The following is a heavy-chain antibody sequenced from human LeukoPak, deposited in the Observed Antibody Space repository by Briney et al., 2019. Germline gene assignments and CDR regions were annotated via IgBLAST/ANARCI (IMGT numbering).Heavy chain of an antibody. J-gene: IGHJ4*02. V-gene: IGHV3-7*05. Sequence: PGGSLRLSCAVSGFTFSTYWMSWVRKAPGKGLEWVANMKQDGNEEYYVDSVKGRFTNSRDNAKHSLYLQMNSPRADATAVYYCSRPNSSGWYRVFNYWGQGTLVTVSS. CDR3: SRPNSSGWYRVFNY. D-gene: IGHD6-19*01. CDR2: MKQDGNEE. CDR1: GFTFSTYW.